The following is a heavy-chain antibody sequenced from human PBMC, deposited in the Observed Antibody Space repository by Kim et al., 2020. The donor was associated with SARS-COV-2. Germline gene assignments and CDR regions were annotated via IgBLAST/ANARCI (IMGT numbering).Heavy chain of an antibody. CDR2: ILFDGNIN. Sequence: GGSLRLSCGASGFTFSGSAMHWVRQAPGKGLEWMALILFDGNINYSADSVKGRFTISSDTSKTTLSLEMNILRAEDAAVYYCVCDRSRYTGGVVYSGQ. J-gene: IGHJ4*02. D-gene: IGHD2-2*02. V-gene: IGHV3-30-3*01. CDR3: VCDRSRYTGGVVY. CDR1: GFTFSGSA.